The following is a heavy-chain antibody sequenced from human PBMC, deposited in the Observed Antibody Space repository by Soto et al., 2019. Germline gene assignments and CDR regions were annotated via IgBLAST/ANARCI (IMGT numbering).Heavy chain of an antibody. J-gene: IGHJ3*02. CDR2: MYWDDDK. V-gene: IGHV2-5*02. CDR1: GFSLSTSGVG. CDR3: AHLYDFWSGYTDAFDI. D-gene: IGHD3-3*01. Sequence: QITLKESGPTLVKPTQTLTLTCTFSGFSLSTSGVGVGWIRQPPGKALEWLALMYWDDDKRYSPSLKSRITITKDTSKNQVVLTMTNMDPVDTATYYCAHLYDFWSGYTDAFDIWGQGTMVTVSS.